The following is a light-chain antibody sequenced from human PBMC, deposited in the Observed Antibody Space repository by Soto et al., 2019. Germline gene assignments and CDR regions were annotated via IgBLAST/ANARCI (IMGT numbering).Light chain of an antibody. V-gene: IGKV1-39*01. J-gene: IGKJ4*01. CDR1: QSIGGY. Sequence: DIQMTQSPSTLSASVGDRVTITCRASQSIGGYLNWYQQKPGKALKLLIYAASSLHSGVPSRFSGSGSGTDFTLTISSLQPEDFATYSCQQTYRTPLTFGGGTKVDIK. CDR3: QQTYRTPLT. CDR2: AAS.